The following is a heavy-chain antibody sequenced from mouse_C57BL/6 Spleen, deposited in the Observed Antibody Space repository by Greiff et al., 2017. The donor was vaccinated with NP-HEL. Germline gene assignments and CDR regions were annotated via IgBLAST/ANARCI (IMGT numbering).Heavy chain of an antibody. Sequence: VQLQQSGAELVRPGASVKLSCTASGFNIKDYYMHWVKQRPEQGLEWIGRIDPEDGDTEYAPKFQGKATMTADTSSNTAYLQLSSLTSEDTAVYYCTQDYGSSYWFAYWGQGTLVTVSA. CDR3: TQDYGSSYWFAY. CDR2: IDPEDGDT. J-gene: IGHJ3*01. D-gene: IGHD1-1*01. V-gene: IGHV14-1*01. CDR1: GFNIKDYY.